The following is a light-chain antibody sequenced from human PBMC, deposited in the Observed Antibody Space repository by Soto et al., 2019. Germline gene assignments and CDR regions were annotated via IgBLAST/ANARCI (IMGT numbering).Light chain of an antibody. CDR3: QQYGGSPT. CDR1: QSVSSNY. V-gene: IGKV3-20*01. Sequence: EIVMTQSPATLSVSPGERATLSCRASQSVSSNYFAWYQQIPGQAPRLLIHGASRRATGIPDRFSGSGSGTDFTLTISRLEPEDFAVYYCQQYGGSPTFGQGTKVDIK. J-gene: IGKJ1*01. CDR2: GAS.